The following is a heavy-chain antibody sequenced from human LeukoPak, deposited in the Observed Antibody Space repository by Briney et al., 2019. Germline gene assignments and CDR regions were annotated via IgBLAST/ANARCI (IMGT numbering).Heavy chain of an antibody. J-gene: IGHJ6*02. CDR3: ARDDPDCSGGSCYYYHGMDV. D-gene: IGHD2-15*01. V-gene: IGHV1-69*04. CDR1: GGTFSSYA. Sequence: SVKVSCKASGGTFSSYAISWVRQAPGQGLGWMGRIIPILGIANSAQKFQGRVTITADKSTSTAYMELSSLRSEDTAVYYCARDDPDCSGGSCYYYHGMDVWGQGTTVTVSS. CDR2: IIPILGIA.